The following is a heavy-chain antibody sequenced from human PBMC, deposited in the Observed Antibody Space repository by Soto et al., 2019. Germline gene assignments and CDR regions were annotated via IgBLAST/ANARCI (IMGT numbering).Heavy chain of an antibody. V-gene: IGHV4-30-4*01. J-gene: IGHJ5*02. CDR1: GGSISSGDYY. CDR2: IYYSGST. D-gene: IGHD3-22*01. Sequence: SETLSLTCTVSGGSISSGDYYWSWIRQPPGKGLEWIGYIYYSGSTYYNPSLKSRVTISVDTSKNQFSLKLSSVTAADTAVYYCARAPGYYYDSSGYYTWGQGTLVTVSS. CDR3: ARAPGYYYDSSGYYT.